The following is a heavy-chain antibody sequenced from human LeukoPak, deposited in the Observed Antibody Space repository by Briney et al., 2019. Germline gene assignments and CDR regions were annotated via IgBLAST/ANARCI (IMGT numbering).Heavy chain of an antibody. Sequence: QPGGSLRLSCAVSGFIFSNYAMSWVRQAPGKGLEWVSAISGSGGSTYYADSVKGRFTISRDNSKNTLYLQMNSLRAEDTALYYCARVVYDFWSAYDYWGQGTLVTVSS. V-gene: IGHV3-23*01. CDR3: ARVVYDFWSAYDY. CDR1: GFIFSNYA. D-gene: IGHD3-3*01. J-gene: IGHJ4*02. CDR2: ISGSGGST.